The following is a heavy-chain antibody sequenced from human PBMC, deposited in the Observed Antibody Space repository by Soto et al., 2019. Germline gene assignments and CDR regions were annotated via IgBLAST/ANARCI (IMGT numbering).Heavy chain of an antibody. D-gene: IGHD5-12*01. V-gene: IGHV3-21*01. CDR2: ISSSSSYI. J-gene: IGHJ4*02. Sequence: EVQLVESGGGLVKPGGSLRLSCAASGFTFSSYSMNWVRQAPGKGLEWVSAISSSSSYIYYADSVKGRFTISRDNAKNSLYLQMNSLRAEDTAVYYCARGDGAGYMGGYYFDYWGQGPLVTVSS. CDR3: ARGDGAGYMGGYYFDY. CDR1: GFTFSSYS.